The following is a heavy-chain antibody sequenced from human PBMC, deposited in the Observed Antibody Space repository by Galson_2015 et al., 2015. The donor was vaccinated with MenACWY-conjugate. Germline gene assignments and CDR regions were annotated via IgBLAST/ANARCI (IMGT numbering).Heavy chain of an antibody. CDR2: ISPDGTST. CDR3: ARDRRLFIGGVPSNWFAP. CDR1: GFTFSSHF. Sequence: SLRLSCAASGFTFSSHFMHWVRLAPGKGLEWVSRISPDGTSTTYAASVKGRFTISRDNAKNTLSLQMNSVRAEDTAVYYCARDRRLFIGGVPSNWFAPWGQGTLVTVSS. J-gene: IGHJ5*02. D-gene: IGHD3-16*01. V-gene: IGHV3-74*01.